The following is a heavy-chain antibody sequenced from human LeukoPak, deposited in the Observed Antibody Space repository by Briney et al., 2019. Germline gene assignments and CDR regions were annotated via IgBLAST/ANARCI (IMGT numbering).Heavy chain of an antibody. J-gene: IGHJ4*02. CDR2: IIPIFGTA. CDR1: GGTFSSYA. CDR3: ARGNDFWSGSRKFDY. D-gene: IGHD3-3*01. V-gene: IGHV1-69*01. Sequence: ASVKVSCKASGGTFSSYAISWVRQAPGQGLEWMGGIIPIFGTANYAQKFQGRVTITADESTSTAYMELSSLRSEDTAVYYCARGNDFWSGSRKFDYWGQGTLVTVSS.